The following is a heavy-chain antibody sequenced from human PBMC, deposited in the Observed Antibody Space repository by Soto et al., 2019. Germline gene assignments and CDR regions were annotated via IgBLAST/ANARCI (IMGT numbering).Heavy chain of an antibody. CDR2: VSASGLNT. J-gene: IGHJ4*02. CDR1: GFTFSTYA. Sequence: SLRLSCAASGFTFSTYAMAWVRQAPGKGLEWVSGVSASGLNTDYADPVKGRFYISRDNSKNTVSLHMNSLRAEDTALYYCARDFRHANAVRYFYSRAQRTLVTVSA. V-gene: IGHV3-23*01. D-gene: IGHD3-10*02. CDR3: ARDFRHANAVRYFYS.